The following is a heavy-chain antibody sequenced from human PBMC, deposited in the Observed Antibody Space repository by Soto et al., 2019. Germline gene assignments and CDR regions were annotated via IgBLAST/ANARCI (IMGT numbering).Heavy chain of an antibody. CDR2: IIPISGTA. CDR1: GGTFSSYA. CDR3: AREPADNYYYYGMDV. V-gene: IGHV1-69*13. D-gene: IGHD2-2*01. Sequence: SVKVSCKASGGTFSSYAISWVRQAPGQGLEWMGGIIPISGTANYAQKFQGRVTITADEFTSTAYMELSSLRSEDTAVYYCAREPADNYYYYGMDVLGQGTTVTVSS. J-gene: IGHJ6*02.